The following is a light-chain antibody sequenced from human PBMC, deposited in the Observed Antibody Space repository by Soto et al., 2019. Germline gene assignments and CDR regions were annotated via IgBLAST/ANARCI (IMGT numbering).Light chain of an antibody. Sequence: EIVLTQSPATLSLSPGERATLSCRASQSVSSYLAWYQQKPGQAPRLLIYDASNRATGIPARFSGSGSGTDFTPTISSPEPEDFAVYYCQQRSNWTYTFGQGPKLEIK. V-gene: IGKV3-11*01. J-gene: IGKJ2*01. CDR2: DAS. CDR1: QSVSSY. CDR3: QQRSNWTYT.